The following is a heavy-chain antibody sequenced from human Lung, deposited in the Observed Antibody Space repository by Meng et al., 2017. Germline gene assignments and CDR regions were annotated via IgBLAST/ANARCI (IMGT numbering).Heavy chain of an antibody. CDR2: MSNNGDT. Sequence: ESLKISCRTSGSTFSNYGMSWVRQAPGKGLEWVATMSNNGDTHYADSMMGRFIISRDDSKNTLYLQVSSLRAEDTAVYYCARDCCSEIGPIDYWGQGTLVTVSS. J-gene: IGHJ4*02. V-gene: IGHV3-23*01. CDR1: GSTFSNYG. CDR3: ARDCCSEIGPIDY. D-gene: IGHD2-15*01.